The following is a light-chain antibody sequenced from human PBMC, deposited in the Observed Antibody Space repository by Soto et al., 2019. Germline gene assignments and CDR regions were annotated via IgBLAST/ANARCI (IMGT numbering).Light chain of an antibody. CDR1: QSVSSSY. Sequence: EIVLTQSPGTLSLSPGERATLSCRASQSVSSSYLAWYQQKPGQAPRLLIYGASSRATGIPDRFSGSGSRTDFTLTISRLEPEDFAVYYCQQYGSLALTFGGGTKVEIK. V-gene: IGKV3-20*01. J-gene: IGKJ4*01. CDR3: QQYGSLALT. CDR2: GAS.